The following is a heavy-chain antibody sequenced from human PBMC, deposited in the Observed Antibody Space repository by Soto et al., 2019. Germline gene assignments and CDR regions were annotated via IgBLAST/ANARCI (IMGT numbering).Heavy chain of an antibody. CDR2: ISSSSSTI. CDR3: ARGSSLAAAGRFDY. CDR1: GFTFSSYS. V-gene: IGHV3-48*01. D-gene: IGHD6-13*01. Sequence: GGSLRLSCAASGFTFSSYSMNWVRQAPGKGLEWVSYISSSSSTIYYADSVKGRFTISRDNAKNSLYLQMNSLRAEDTAVYYCARGSSLAAAGRFDYWGQGTLVTVSS. J-gene: IGHJ4*02.